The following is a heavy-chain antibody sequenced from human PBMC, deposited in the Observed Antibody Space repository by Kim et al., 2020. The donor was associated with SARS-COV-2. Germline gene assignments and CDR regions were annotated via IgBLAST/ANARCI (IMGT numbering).Heavy chain of an antibody. Sequence: SETLSLTCAVYGGSFSGYYWSWIRQPPGKGLEWIGEINHSGSTNYNPSLKSRVTISVDTSKNQFSLKLSSVTAAGTAVYYCARTTTYCSGGSCYLYYYYYYGMDVWGQGTTVTVSS. CDR3: ARTTTYCSGGSCYLYYYYYYGMDV. J-gene: IGHJ6*02. V-gene: IGHV4-34*01. CDR2: INHSGST. D-gene: IGHD2-15*01. CDR1: GGSFSGYY.